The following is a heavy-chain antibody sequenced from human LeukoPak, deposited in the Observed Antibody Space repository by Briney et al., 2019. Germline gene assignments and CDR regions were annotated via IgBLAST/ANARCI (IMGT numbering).Heavy chain of an antibody. Sequence: SETLSLTCTVSGGSISRHYWNWIRQPPGMGLEWIGYISYSGGPNYNPSLKSRVTISVDTSKNQLSLRLTSVTAADTAVYYCARLSDYYFDYWGQGTLVTVSS. CDR2: ISYSGGP. CDR1: GGSISRHY. CDR3: ARLSDYYFDY. D-gene: IGHD3/OR15-3a*01. J-gene: IGHJ4*02. V-gene: IGHV4-59*08.